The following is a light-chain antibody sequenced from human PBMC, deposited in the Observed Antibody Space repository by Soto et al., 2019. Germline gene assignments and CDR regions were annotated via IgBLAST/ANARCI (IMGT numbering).Light chain of an antibody. Sequence: DIQMTQSPSSLSASVGDRVTITCRATQSIIDYVAWYQQKPGKPPKLLIYAASTLQSGVPSRFSGSGAGTHFTLTISSLQPEDVATYYCQKYNSAPQTFGPGTKLEIK. CDR3: QKYNSAPQT. CDR1: QSIIDY. V-gene: IGKV1-27*01. CDR2: AAS. J-gene: IGKJ1*01.